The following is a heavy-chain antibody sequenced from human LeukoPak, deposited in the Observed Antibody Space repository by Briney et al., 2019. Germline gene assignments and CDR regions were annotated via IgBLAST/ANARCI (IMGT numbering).Heavy chain of an antibody. CDR2: IYYSGST. Sequence: SETLSLTCTVSGGSISSYYWSWIRQPPGKGLEWIGYIYYSGSTNYNPSLKSRVTISVDTSKNQFSLKLSSVTAADTAVYYCASSSSGWYFDLWGRGTLVTVSS. CDR3: ASSSSGWYFDL. V-gene: IGHV4-59*08. CDR1: GGSISSYY. J-gene: IGHJ2*01. D-gene: IGHD6-19*01.